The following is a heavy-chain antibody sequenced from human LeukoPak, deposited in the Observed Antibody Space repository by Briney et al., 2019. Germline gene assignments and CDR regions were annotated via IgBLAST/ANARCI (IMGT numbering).Heavy chain of an antibody. CDR1: GYTFTYYY. Sequence: ASVKVSCKASGYTFTYYYMYWVRQAPGQGPEWMGLINPSGGSTSYVQELQGRVTMTRDTSTSTVYMELSSLRSEDTAVYYCARGPYSSGWYGLDYWGQGTLVTVSS. D-gene: IGHD6-19*01. CDR3: ARGPYSSGWYGLDY. V-gene: IGHV1-46*04. CDR2: INPSGGST. J-gene: IGHJ4*02.